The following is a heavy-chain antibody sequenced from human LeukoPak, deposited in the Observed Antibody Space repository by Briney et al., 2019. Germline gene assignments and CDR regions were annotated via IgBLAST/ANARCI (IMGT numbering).Heavy chain of an antibody. CDR2: ISVSGNT. V-gene: IGHV3-23*01. CDR3: ARGVARVNYFDY. Sequence: GGSLRLSCAASGFTLSSYAMSWVRQGPGRGLEWVSAISVSGNTYHADSVKGRFTISRDSSKNTLYLQMNSLRAEGTAVYYCARGVARVNYFDYWGQGTLVTVSS. J-gene: IGHJ4*02. CDR1: GFTLSSYA.